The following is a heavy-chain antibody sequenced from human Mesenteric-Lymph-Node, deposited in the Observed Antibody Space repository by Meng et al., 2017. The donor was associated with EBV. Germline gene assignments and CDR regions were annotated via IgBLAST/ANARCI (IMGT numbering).Heavy chain of an antibody. CDR2: IHWDNDK. CDR3: AHRGAVAAYFDY. J-gene: IGHJ4*02. Sequence: QITLKESGPTVVKPXXTPTVTCSFSGFSLSTSGMAVGWVRQPPGKALEWLAVIHWDNDKHYSPFLKSRLTVSKDTSKNQVVLTMTDMDPGDTGTYYCAHRGAVAAYFDYWGQGSLVTVSS. CDR1: GFSLSTSGMA. V-gene: IGHV2-5*02. D-gene: IGHD2-15*01.